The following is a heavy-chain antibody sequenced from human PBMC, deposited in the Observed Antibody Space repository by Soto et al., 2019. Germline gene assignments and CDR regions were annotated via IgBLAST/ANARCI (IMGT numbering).Heavy chain of an antibody. CDR2: IFYSGNT. CDR1: GGSINSYY. J-gene: IGHJ4*02. Sequence: QVQLQESGPGLVKPSETLSLTCTVSGGSINSYYWSWIRQSPGKGLEWIGYIFYSGNTNYNPSLNSRVTLSLDTSKNQFSLKSTSVTAADTAVYYCASHAPGGPFDSWGQGTLVTVSS. V-gene: IGHV4-59*08. CDR3: ASHAPGGPFDS.